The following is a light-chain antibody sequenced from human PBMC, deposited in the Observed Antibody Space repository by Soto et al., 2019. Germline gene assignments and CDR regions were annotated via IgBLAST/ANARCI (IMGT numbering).Light chain of an antibody. CDR1: QSVSTN. Sequence: EIVLTQSPGTLSVSPGERANLSCRASQSVSTNLAWFQQKPGQAPRLLIYGASTRATGIRARFSGSGSGTEFTLTINSLQSEDLAVYYCQQSNNWPYTFGQGTKLEV. V-gene: IGKV3-15*01. CDR2: GAS. J-gene: IGKJ2*01. CDR3: QQSNNWPYT.